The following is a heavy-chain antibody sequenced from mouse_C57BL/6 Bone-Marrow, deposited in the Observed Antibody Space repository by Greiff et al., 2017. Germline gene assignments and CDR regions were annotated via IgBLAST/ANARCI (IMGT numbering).Heavy chain of an antibody. CDR3: AREWLLHFDY. J-gene: IGHJ2*01. Sequence: QVQLQQPGAELVKPGASVKLSCKASGYTFTSYWMHWVKQRPGQGLEWIGMINPNSGSTNYNEKFKSKATLTVDKSSSTAYMQLSSLTSEDSAVYYCAREWLLHFDYWGQGTTLTVSS. CDR2: INPNSGST. D-gene: IGHD2-3*01. CDR1: GYTFTSYW. V-gene: IGHV1-64*01.